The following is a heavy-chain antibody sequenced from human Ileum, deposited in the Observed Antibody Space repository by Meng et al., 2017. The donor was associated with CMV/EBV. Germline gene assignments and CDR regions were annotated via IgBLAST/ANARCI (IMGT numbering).Heavy chain of an antibody. V-gene: IGHV3-21*01. D-gene: IGHD2-2*01. CDR2: ISSSSSYI. CDR3: VRGSCSGSTCRYYYRGMDV. Sequence: GEFLKISCEASGFTFSDYNMNWVRQAPGKGLEWVSFISSSSSYIHYADSLKGRLTISRDNARNSLYLQMNSLRAEDTAVYYCVRGSCSGSTCRYYYRGMDVWGQGTTVTVSS. CDR1: GFTFSDYN. J-gene: IGHJ6*02.